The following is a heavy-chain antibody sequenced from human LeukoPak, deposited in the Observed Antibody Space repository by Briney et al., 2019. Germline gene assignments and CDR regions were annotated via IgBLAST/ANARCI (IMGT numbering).Heavy chain of an antibody. V-gene: IGHV1-2*02. J-gene: IGHJ3*02. CDR3: ARGGSSWFDAFDI. CDR2: INPNSGGT. Sequence: ASVKVSCKASGYTFTGYYMHWVRQAPGQGLEWMGWINPNSGGTNYAQKLQGRITMTRDTSISTAYMELSRLRSDDTAVYYCARGGSSWFDAFDIWGQGTMVTVSS. D-gene: IGHD6-13*01. CDR1: GYTFTGYY.